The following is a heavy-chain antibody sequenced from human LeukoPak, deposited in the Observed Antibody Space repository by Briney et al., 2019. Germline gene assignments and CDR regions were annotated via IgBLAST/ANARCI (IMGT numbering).Heavy chain of an antibody. V-gene: IGHV3-30*02. CDR1: GFTFSAYG. D-gene: IGHD3-3*01. Sequence: GGSLRLSCAASGFTFSAYGMHWVRQAPGKGLEWVAYIRNDGNYNYYADSVKGRFTISRDNSKNTLYLQVTSLSAEDTAVYYCAKDQQRFLEWSPSDYWGQGTLVTVSS. J-gene: IGHJ4*02. CDR2: IRNDGNYN. CDR3: AKDQQRFLEWSPSDY.